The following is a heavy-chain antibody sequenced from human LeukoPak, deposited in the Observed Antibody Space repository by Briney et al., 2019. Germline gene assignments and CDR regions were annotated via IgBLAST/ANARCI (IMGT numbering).Heavy chain of an antibody. D-gene: IGHD6-19*01. CDR2: ISWNSGSI. CDR3: AKDSGSGWYGGYYFDY. J-gene: IGHJ4*02. CDR1: GFTFDDYA. V-gene: IGHV3-9*01. Sequence: GGSLRLSCAASGFTFDDYAMHWVRQAPGKGLEWVSGISWNSGSIGYADSVEGRFTISRDNAKNSLYLQMNSLRAEDTALYYCAKDSGSGWYGGYYFDYWGQGTLVTVSS.